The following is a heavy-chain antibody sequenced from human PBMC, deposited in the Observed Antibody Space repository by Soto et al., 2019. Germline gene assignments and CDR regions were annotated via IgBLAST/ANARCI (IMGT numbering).Heavy chain of an antibody. J-gene: IGHJ4*02. CDR2: ISYDGSNK. D-gene: IGHD2-2*01. Sequence: QVQLVESGGGVVQPGRSLRLSCAASGFTFSSYGMHWVRQAPGKGLEWVAVISYDGSNKYYADSVKGRFTISRDNSKNTLHLQMNSLRAEDTAVYYCAKGLYQLLPRRGTTFDYWGQGTLVTVSS. CDR1: GFTFSSYG. V-gene: IGHV3-30*18. CDR3: AKGLYQLLPRRGTTFDY.